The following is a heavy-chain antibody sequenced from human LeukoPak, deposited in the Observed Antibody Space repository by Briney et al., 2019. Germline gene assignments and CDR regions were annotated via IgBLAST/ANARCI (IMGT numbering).Heavy chain of an antibody. Sequence: GGSLKLSCAASGFTFGGSDMHWVRQASGKGLEWVGRIRSKANSYATAYVASVKGRFTISRDDSKNTAYLQMNSLKTEDTAVYYCTRAHYDSSGYYYYGNSWGQGTLVTVSS. D-gene: IGHD3-22*01. CDR1: GFTFGGSD. CDR3: TRAHYDSSGYYYYGNS. V-gene: IGHV3-73*01. CDR2: IRSKANSYAT. J-gene: IGHJ4*02.